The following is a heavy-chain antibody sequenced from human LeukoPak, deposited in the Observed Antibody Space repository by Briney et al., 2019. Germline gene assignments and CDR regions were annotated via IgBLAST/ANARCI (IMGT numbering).Heavy chain of an antibody. Sequence: SGGSLRLSCAASRFTFSSYAMSWVRQAPGKGLEWVSTISGSGDSTYYADSVKGRFTISRDNSKNTLYLQMNSLRAEDTAVYYCAKSAPDYYYDSSGYYLLYFDYWGQGTLVTVSS. CDR1: RFTFSSYA. D-gene: IGHD3-22*01. CDR3: AKSAPDYYYDSSGYYLLYFDY. V-gene: IGHV3-23*01. CDR2: ISGSGDST. J-gene: IGHJ4*02.